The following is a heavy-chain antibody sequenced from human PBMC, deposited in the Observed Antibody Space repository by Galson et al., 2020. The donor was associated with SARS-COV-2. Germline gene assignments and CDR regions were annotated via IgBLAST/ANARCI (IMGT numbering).Heavy chain of an antibody. CDR2: MNPNSGNT. Sequence: ASVKVSCKASGYTFTSYDINWVRQATGQGLEWMGWMNPNSGNTGYAQKFQGRVTMTRNTSISTAYMELSSLRSEDTAVYYCARVGRTYCGGDCFIGAPRVNYFDYWGQGTLVTVSS. V-gene: IGHV1-8*01. CDR1: GYTFTSYD. CDR3: ARVGRTYCGGDCFIGAPRVNYFDY. D-gene: IGHD2-21*02. J-gene: IGHJ4*02.